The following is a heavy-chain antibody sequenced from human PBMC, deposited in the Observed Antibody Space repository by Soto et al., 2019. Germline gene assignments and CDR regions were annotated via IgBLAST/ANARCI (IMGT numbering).Heavy chain of an antibody. J-gene: IGHJ4*02. CDR3: ASYGSGSTDY. Sequence: QVQLVQSGAEVKKPGASVKVSCKASGYTFTIYALHWARQAPGQRLAWMGWINAGNGNTKYSQKFQGRGTTTRDTSASTAYMELSSLRSEDTAVYYCASYGSGSTDYWGQGTLVTVSS. V-gene: IGHV1-3*01. CDR2: INAGNGNT. D-gene: IGHD3-10*01. CDR1: GYTFTIYA.